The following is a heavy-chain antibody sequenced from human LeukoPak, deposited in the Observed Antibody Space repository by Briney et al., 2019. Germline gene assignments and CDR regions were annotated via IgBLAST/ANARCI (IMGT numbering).Heavy chain of an antibody. V-gene: IGHV4-4*02. CDR1: GGSISSSNW. D-gene: IGHD6-19*01. CDR3: GRAVAAPRNYFDY. Sequence: SGTLSLTCAVSGGSISSSNWWSWVRQPPGKGLEWIGEIYHSGSTNYNPSLKSRVTISVDKSKNQFSLKLSSVTAADTAVYYCGRAVAAPRNYFDYWGQGTLVTVSS. J-gene: IGHJ4*02. CDR2: IYHSGST.